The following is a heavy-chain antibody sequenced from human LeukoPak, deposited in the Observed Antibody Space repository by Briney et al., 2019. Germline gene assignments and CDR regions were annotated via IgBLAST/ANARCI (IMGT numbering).Heavy chain of an antibody. CDR2: ILYDGSNK. CDR3: AKDLDIAAAGTHTEKEGIDP. V-gene: IGHV3-30*18. Sequence: PGRSLRLSCAASGFTFSSYGMQWIRQAPGKGLEWVAVILYDGSNKYYADSVKGRFTISRDNSKNTLYLQMNSLRAEDTAVYYCAKDLDIAAAGTHTEKEGIDPWGQGTLVTVSS. J-gene: IGHJ5*02. CDR1: GFTFSSYG. D-gene: IGHD6-13*01.